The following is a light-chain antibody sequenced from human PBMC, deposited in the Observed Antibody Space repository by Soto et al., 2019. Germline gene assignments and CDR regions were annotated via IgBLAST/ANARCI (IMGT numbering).Light chain of an antibody. CDR3: AAWDDSMNDWV. Sequence: QSVLTQPPSASGTPGQRVTVSCSGTSSNIGSNSVNSYQQLPGTAPKLLIYSSNPRLSGVPDRVSGSSSGTSASLAIGALQYADDAAYYCAAWDDSMNDWVFGGGTKVTVL. CDR1: SSNIGSNS. J-gene: IGLJ3*02. V-gene: IGLV1-44*01. CDR2: SSN.